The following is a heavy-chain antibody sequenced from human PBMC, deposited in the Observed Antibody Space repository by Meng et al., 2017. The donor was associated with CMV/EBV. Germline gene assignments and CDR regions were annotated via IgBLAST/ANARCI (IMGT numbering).Heavy chain of an antibody. V-gene: IGHV3-23*01. CDR3: ARRDNTNWYSLDY. D-gene: IGHD7-27*01. J-gene: IGHJ4*02. CDR2: ITSGGSGT. CDR1: GFTVSSAA. Sequence: ATSGFTVSSAAMRWVRRTPGKGLESVSSITSGGSGTYYAESVKGRFTISRDNSENTLYLQMSSLRADDTAVYFCARRDNTNWYSLDYWGQGTLVTVSS.